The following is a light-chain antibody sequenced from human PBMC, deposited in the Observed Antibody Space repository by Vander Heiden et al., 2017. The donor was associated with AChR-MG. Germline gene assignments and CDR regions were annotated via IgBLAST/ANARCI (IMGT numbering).Light chain of an antibody. CDR2: DAS. CDR1: QRVSSS. J-gene: IGKJ2*01. CDR3: QQRSNWEAT. Sequence: VLTQSPATLSLSPGDRATLSCRASQRVSSSLAWYQQMPGQAPRLLIYDASNRATGVPARFSGSGSGTDFTLTSNSLEAEDFAVYYCQQRSNWEATFGQGTKLEIK. V-gene: IGKV3-11*01.